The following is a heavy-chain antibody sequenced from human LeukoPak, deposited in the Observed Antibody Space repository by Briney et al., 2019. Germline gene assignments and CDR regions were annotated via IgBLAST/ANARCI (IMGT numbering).Heavy chain of an antibody. J-gene: IGHJ4*02. CDR1: GGSISSYY. V-gene: IGHV4-4*07. CDR3: ARGAEYYAIWRGYAGYSDY. CDR2: IYTSGST. D-gene: IGHD3-3*01. Sequence: PSETLSLTCTVSGGSISSYYWSWIRQPAGKGLEWIGRIYTSGSTNYNPSLKSRVTMSVDTSKNQFSLKLTSVTAADTAVYFCARGAEYYAIWRGYAGYSDYWGQGIPVTVSS.